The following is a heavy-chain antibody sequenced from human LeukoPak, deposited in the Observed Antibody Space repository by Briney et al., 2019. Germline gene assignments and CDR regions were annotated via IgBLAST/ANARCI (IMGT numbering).Heavy chain of an antibody. V-gene: IGHV3-7*01. Sequence: GGSLRLSCAASGFTFSSYAMHWVRQAPGKGLEWVANIKQDGSEKYYVDSVKGRFTISRDNAENSLYLQMNSLRAEDTAVYYCARVLLRFLEWFSGNGMDVWGQGTTVTVSS. D-gene: IGHD3-3*01. J-gene: IGHJ6*02. CDR2: IKQDGSEK. CDR3: ARVLLRFLEWFSGNGMDV. CDR1: GFTFSSYA.